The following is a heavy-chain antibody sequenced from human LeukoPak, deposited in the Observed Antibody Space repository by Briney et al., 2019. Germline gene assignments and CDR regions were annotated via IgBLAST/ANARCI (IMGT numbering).Heavy chain of an antibody. CDR1: GYTFTGYY. J-gene: IGHJ4*02. D-gene: IGHD2-21*01. CDR3: ARGEAYCGGDCYRSPYY. V-gene: IGHV1-2*02. CDR2: INPNSGGT. Sequence: ASVKVSCKASGYTFTGYYMHWVRQAPGQGLEWMGWINPNSGGTNYAQKFQGRVTMTRDTSISTAYMELSRLRSDDTAVYYCARGEAYCGGDCYRSPYYWGQGTLVTVSS.